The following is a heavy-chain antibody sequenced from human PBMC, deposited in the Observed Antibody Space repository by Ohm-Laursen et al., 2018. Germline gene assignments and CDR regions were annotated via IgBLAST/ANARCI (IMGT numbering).Heavy chain of an antibody. CDR1: GFTLSSYD. CDR2: ISETSSHI. D-gene: IGHD3-3*01. J-gene: IGHJ6*02. V-gene: IGHV3-21*01. CDR3: ARDGSWYYDFWSGATVKYYYYGMDV. Sequence: SLRLSCTASGFTLSSYDMNWVRQAPGKGLEWISYISETSSHIYDADSMRGRFTVARDNAKNLLYLQLNSLRAEDTAVYYCARDGSWYYDFWSGATVKYYYYGMDVWGQGTTVTVSS.